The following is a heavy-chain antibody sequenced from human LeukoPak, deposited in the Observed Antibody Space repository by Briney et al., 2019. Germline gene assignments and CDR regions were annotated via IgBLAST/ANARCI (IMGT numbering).Heavy chain of an antibody. CDR2: IYYGGST. V-gene: IGHV4-39*07. D-gene: IGHD3-10*01. CDR3: ARGTPPGDLYYYYYMDV. CDR1: GGSISSSSYY. J-gene: IGHJ6*03. Sequence: SETLSLTCTVSGGSISSSSYYWGWIRQPPGKGLEWIGSIYYGGSTYYNPSLKSRVTISVDTSKNQFSLKLSSVTAADTAVYYCARGTPPGDLYYYYYMDVWGKGTTVTVSS.